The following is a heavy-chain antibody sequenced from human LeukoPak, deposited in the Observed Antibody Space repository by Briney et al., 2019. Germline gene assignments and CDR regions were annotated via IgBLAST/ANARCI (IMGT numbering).Heavy chain of an antibody. CDR1: GFTVSSNF. Sequence: PGGSLRLSCAASGFTVSSNFMTWVRQAPGKGLEWVSSISSSSSYIYYADSVKGRFTISRDNAKNSLYLQMNSLRAEDTAVYYCARDSDYSTLFDYWGQGTLVTVSS. J-gene: IGHJ4*02. V-gene: IGHV3-21*01. CDR2: ISSSSSYI. CDR3: ARDSDYSTLFDY. D-gene: IGHD4-11*01.